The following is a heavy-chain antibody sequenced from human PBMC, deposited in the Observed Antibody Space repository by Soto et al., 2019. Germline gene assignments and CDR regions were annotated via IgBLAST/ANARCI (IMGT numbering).Heavy chain of an antibody. CDR2: INHSGST. Sequence: PSETLSLTCTVSGASVSSGDYYWSWIRQPPGKGLEWIGEINHSGSTNYNPSLKSRVTISVDTSKNQFSLKLSSVTAADTAVYYCARGGATMYYYYGMDVWGQGTTVTVSS. V-gene: IGHV4-61*08. D-gene: IGHD5-12*01. CDR1: GASVSSGDYY. CDR3: ARGGATMYYYYGMDV. J-gene: IGHJ6*02.